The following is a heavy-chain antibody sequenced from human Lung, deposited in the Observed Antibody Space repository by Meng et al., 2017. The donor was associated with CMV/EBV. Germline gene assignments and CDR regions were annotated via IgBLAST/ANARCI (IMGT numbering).Heavy chain of an antibody. Sequence: LTXAASGFTXSSYGMHWVRQAPGKGLEWVAFIRYDGSNKYYADSVKGRFTISRDNSKNTLYLQMNSLRAEDTAVYYCAKDFTQLAVAGIPYYFDYWXQGTXVTVSS. J-gene: IGHJ4*02. CDR1: GFTXSSYG. V-gene: IGHV3-30*02. D-gene: IGHD6-19*01. CDR3: AKDFTQLAVAGIPYYFDY. CDR2: IRYDGSNK.